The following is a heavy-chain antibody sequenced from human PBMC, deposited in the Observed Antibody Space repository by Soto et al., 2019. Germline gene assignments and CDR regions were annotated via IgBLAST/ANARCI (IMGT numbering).Heavy chain of an antibody. CDR2: ISYDGSNK. J-gene: IGHJ3*02. Sequence: GGSLRLSCAASGFTFSSYAMHWVRQAPGKGLEWVAVISYDGSNKYYADSVKGRFTISRDNSKNTLYLQMNSLRAEDTAVYYCAREVQRDAFDIWGQGTMVTVSS. D-gene: IGHD2-2*01. V-gene: IGHV3-30-3*01. CDR3: AREVQRDAFDI. CDR1: GFTFSSYA.